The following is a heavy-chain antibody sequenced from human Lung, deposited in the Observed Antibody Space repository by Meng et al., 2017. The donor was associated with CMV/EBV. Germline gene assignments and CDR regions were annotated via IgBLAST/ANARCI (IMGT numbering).Heavy chain of an antibody. CDR1: GGSFSGYY. V-gene: IGHV4-34*01. D-gene: IGHD2-2*02. Sequence: GSLRLXCAVYGGSFSGYYWSWIRQPPGKGLEWIGEINHSGSTNYNPSLKSRVTISVDTSKNQFSLKLSSVTAADTAVYYCARASRYCSSTSCYRRGWFDPWXQGTLVTVSS. CDR2: INHSGST. CDR3: ARASRYCSSTSCYRRGWFDP. J-gene: IGHJ5*02.